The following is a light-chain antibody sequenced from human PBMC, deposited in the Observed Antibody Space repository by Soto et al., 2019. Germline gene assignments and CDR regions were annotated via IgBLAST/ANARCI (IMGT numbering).Light chain of an antibody. Sequence: DIQMTQSPSSVSASVGDRVTVTCRASQDVGSWLAWYQKKPGRAPNLLIYAASSLQSGVPSRFSGSGSGTDFTLTISSLQPEDCAIYFCQQANSFPITFGQGTRLEIK. CDR2: AAS. V-gene: IGKV1-12*01. J-gene: IGKJ5*01. CDR3: QQANSFPIT. CDR1: QDVGSW.